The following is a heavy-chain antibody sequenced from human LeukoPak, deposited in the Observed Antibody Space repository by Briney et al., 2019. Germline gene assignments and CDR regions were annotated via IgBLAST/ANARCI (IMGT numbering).Heavy chain of an antibody. J-gene: IGHJ6*02. Sequence: PSETLSLTCAVYGGSFSGYYWSWIRQPPGKGLEWIGEINHSGSTNYNPSLKSRVTISVDTSKNQFSLKLSSVTAADTAVYYCARGIRYYDSSGYYYYYYGMDAWGQGTTVTVSS. D-gene: IGHD3-22*01. V-gene: IGHV4-34*01. CDR1: GGSFSGYY. CDR2: INHSGST. CDR3: ARGIRYYDSSGYYYYYYGMDA.